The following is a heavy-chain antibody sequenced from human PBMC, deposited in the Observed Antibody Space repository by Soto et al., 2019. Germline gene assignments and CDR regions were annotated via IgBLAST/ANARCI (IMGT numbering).Heavy chain of an antibody. Sequence: PGGSLRLSCAASGFTFSSYGMHWVRQAPGRGLEWVAVISYDGSNKYYADSVKGRFTISRDNSKNTLYLQMNSLRAEDTAVYYCAKDPHSGSYYNRAPLLDPWGQGTLVTVSS. CDR1: GFTFSSYG. CDR3: AKDPHSGSYYNRAPLLDP. D-gene: IGHD3-10*01. V-gene: IGHV3-30*18. CDR2: ISYDGSNK. J-gene: IGHJ5*02.